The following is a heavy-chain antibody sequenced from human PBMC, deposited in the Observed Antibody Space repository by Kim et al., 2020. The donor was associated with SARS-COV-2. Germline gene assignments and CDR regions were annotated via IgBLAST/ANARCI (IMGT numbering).Heavy chain of an antibody. CDR2: ISGYNGNT. CDR1: GYIFTSYG. CDR3: ARGRSLSGTYYEYFDY. D-gene: IGHD1-26*01. V-gene: IGHV1-18*01. J-gene: IGHJ4*02. Sequence: ASVKVSCKASGYIFTSYGISWMRQAPGQGLEWVAWISGYNGNTNYAQKLQGRVTMSTDTPTNTAYMELRSLRSDDTAVYYCARGRSLSGTYYEYFDYWGQ.